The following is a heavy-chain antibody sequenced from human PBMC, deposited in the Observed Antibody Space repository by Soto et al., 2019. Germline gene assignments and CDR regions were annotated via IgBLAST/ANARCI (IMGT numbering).Heavy chain of an antibody. Sequence: PGGSLGLSCAASGFTFSSYAMSWVRQAPGKGLEWVSVISGSGGSTYYADSVKGRFTISRDNSKNTLYLQMNSLRAEDTAVYYCAKGSRTAITLNYFDYWGQGTLVTVSS. V-gene: IGHV3-23*01. D-gene: IGHD3-22*01. J-gene: IGHJ4*02. CDR2: ISGSGGST. CDR1: GFTFSSYA. CDR3: AKGSRTAITLNYFDY.